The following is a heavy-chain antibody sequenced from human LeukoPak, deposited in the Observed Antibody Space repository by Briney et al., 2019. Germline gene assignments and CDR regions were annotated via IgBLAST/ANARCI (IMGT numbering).Heavy chain of an antibody. CDR1: GFTFDDYG. V-gene: IGHV3-20*04. J-gene: IGHJ4*02. CDR3: ARGYCSGGSCYPPDY. CDR2: INWNGGST. Sequence: GGSLRLSCAASGFTFDDYGMSWVRQAPGKGLEWVSGINWNGGSTGYADSVKGRLTISRDNAKNSLYLQMNSLRAEDTALYYCARGYCSGGSCYPPDYWGQGTLVTVSS. D-gene: IGHD2-15*01.